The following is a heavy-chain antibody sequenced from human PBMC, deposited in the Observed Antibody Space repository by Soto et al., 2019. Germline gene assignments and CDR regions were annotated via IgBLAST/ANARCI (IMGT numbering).Heavy chain of an antibody. CDR3: VRHVPAAGYYDGMDV. J-gene: IGHJ6*02. D-gene: IGHD2-2*01. V-gene: IGHV1-69*12. Sequence: QVQLVQSGAEVKKPGSSVKVSCKASGGTFSSYAISWVRQAPGQGLEWMGGIIPIFGTANYAQKFQGRATITADESTRTAYMVLSSLRSADPALYYCVRHVPAAGYYDGMDVWGPGTTVTVSS. CDR2: IIPIFGTA. CDR1: GGTFSSYA.